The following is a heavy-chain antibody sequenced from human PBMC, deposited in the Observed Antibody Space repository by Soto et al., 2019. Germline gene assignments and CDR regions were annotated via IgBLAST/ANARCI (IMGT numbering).Heavy chain of an antibody. J-gene: IGHJ4*02. Sequence: PGGSLRLSCAASGFTFSSYSMNWVRQAPGKGLEWVSSISSSSSYIYYADSVKGRFTISRDNAKNSLYLQMNSLRAEDTAVYYCARDPRDGYNRFDYWGQGTLVTVPQ. CDR2: ISSSSSYI. D-gene: IGHD5-12*01. V-gene: IGHV3-21*01. CDR1: GFTFSSYS. CDR3: ARDPRDGYNRFDY.